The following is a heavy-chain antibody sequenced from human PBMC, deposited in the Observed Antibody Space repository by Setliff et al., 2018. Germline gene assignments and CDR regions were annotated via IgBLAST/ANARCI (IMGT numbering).Heavy chain of an antibody. Sequence: SETLSLTCTVSGASINNHYWAWIRQPPGKGLEWIGYVSHSGSTDYNPSLRSRVTVSVDTSRIHFSLKLRSVTAADTAVYFCAMEAGFWAHYEYYMDVWGKGTTVTV. CDR2: VSHSGST. J-gene: IGHJ6*03. V-gene: IGHV4-59*04. CDR1: GASINNHY. CDR3: AMEAGFWAHYEYYMDV. D-gene: IGHD3-22*01.